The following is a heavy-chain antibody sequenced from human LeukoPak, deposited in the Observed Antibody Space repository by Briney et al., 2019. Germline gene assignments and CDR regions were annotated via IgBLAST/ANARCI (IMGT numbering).Heavy chain of an antibody. J-gene: IGHJ6*04. CDR1: GGTFSSYA. V-gene: IGHV1-69*06. CDR3: ASSSEDCGGDCYSDYYYGMDV. CDR2: IIPIFGTA. D-gene: IGHD2-21*02. Sequence: SVKVSCKASGGTFSSYAISWVRQAPGQGLEWMGGIIPIFGTANYAQKFQGRVTITADKSTSTAYMELSSLRSGDTAVYYCASSSEDCGGDCYSDYYYGMDVWGKGTTVTVSS.